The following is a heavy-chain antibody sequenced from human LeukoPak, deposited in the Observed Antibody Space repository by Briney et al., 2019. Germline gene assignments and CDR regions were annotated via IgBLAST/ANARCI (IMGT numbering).Heavy chain of an antibody. CDR1: GFTLSSYS. J-gene: IGHJ3*02. Sequence: GGSLRLSCAASGFTLSSYSMNWVRQAPGKGLEWVSSISSSSSYIYYADSVKGRFTISRDDAKNSLYLQMNSLRAEDTAVYYCARALQNDAFDIWGQGTMVTVSS. CDR3: ARALQNDAFDI. V-gene: IGHV3-21*01. CDR2: ISSSSSYI. D-gene: IGHD3-10*01.